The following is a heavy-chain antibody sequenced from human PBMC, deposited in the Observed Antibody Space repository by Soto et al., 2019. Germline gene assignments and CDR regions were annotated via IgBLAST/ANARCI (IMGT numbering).Heavy chain of an antibody. CDR2: MNPKSGYT. D-gene: IGHD2-21*01. CDR1: GYTFTTYD. CDR3: VRVFGSIDY. V-gene: IGHV1-8*01. Sequence: QVQLVQSGAEVKKPGASVKVSCKASGYTFTTYDINWVRQATGQGLEWVGWMNPKSGYTGFAQKFQDRVSMTRDTSISTAYMELSSLRSEETAVYYCVRVFGSIDYWGQGTLVTVSS. J-gene: IGHJ4*02.